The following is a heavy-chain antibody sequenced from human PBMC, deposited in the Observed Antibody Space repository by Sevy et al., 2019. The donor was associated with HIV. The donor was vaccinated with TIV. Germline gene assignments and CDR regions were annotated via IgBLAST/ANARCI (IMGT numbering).Heavy chain of an antibody. CDR1: GFTFSTYS. CDR3: ARERTLHY. V-gene: IGHV3-48*01. D-gene: IGHD4-4*01. Sequence: GGSLRLSCAASGFTFSTYSMNWVRRAPAKGLEWISYVGSSSGTIYYADSVKGRFTISRDSAKNSLYLQMNSLRAEDTAVYYCARERTLHYWGQGTLVTVSS. CDR2: VGSSSGTI. J-gene: IGHJ4*02.